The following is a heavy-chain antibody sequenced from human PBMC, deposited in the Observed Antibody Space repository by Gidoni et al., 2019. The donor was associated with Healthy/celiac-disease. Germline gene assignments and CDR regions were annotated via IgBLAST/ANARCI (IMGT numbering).Heavy chain of an antibody. V-gene: IGHV3-23*01. CDR2: ISGSGGST. Sequence: EVQLLESGGGLVQPGGSLRLSCAASGFTFSSYAMSWVRQAPGKGLEWVSAISGSGGSTYYADSVKGRFTISRDNSKNTLYLQMNSLRAEDTAVYYCAKFASGEWLLLRRAFDIWGQGTMVTVSS. J-gene: IGHJ3*02. CDR3: AKFASGEWLLLRRAFDI. D-gene: IGHD3-22*01. CDR1: GFTFSSYA.